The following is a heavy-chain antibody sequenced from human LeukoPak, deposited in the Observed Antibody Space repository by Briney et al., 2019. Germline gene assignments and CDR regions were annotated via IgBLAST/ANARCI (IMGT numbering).Heavy chain of an antibody. J-gene: IGHJ5*02. Sequence: SETLSLTCTVSGGSISSYYWSWIRQPPGKGLEWIGYIYYSGSTNYNPSLKSRVTISVDTSKNQFSLKLSSVTAADTAVYYCARESDYYGPGSPNWFDPWGQGTLVTVSS. V-gene: IGHV4-59*01. CDR1: GGSISSYY. D-gene: IGHD3-10*01. CDR2: IYYSGST. CDR3: ARESDYYGPGSPNWFDP.